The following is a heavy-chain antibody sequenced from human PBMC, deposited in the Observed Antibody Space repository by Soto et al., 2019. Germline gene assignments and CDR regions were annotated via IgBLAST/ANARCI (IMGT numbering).Heavy chain of an antibody. D-gene: IGHD3-3*01. CDR3: ARDREYRFWSGSVGIDYFDY. CDR2: ISSSSSYI. J-gene: IGHJ4*02. CDR1: GFTFSSYS. Sequence: GGSLRLSCAASGFTFSSYSMNWVRQAPGKGLEWVSSISSSSSYIYYADSVKGRFTISRDNAKNSLYLQMNSLRAEDTAVYYCARDREYRFWSGSVGIDYFDYWGQGTLVTVSS. V-gene: IGHV3-21*01.